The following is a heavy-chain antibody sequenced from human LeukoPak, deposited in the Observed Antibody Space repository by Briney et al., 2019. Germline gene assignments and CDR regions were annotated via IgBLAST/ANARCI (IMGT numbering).Heavy chain of an antibody. J-gene: IGHJ4*02. D-gene: IGHD1-14*01. V-gene: IGHV4-61*02. CDR2: IYTSGST. CDR1: GGSISSGSYY. CDR3: TREQSPIPPETGPFDY. Sequence: PSETLSLTCTVSGGSISSGSYYWSWIRQPAGKGLEWIGRIYTSGSTNYNPSLKSRVTISVDTSKNQFSLKLSSVTAADTAVYYCTREQSPIPPETGPFDYWGQGTLVTVSS.